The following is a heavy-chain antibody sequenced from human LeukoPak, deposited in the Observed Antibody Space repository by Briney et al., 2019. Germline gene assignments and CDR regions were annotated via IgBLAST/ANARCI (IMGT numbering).Heavy chain of an antibody. CDR3: ARGSGGDGSGSL. Sequence: SETLSLTCTVSGDSISTYYWSWIRQPPGKGLEWIGYIYYSVTSDYNPSLKRRVTMSVDMSTNQISLKLSSVTAADTVVYYCARGSGGDGSGSLWGQGTLVTVSS. D-gene: IGHD3-10*01. CDR1: GDSISTYY. CDR2: IYYSVTS. V-gene: IGHV4-59*01. J-gene: IGHJ4*02.